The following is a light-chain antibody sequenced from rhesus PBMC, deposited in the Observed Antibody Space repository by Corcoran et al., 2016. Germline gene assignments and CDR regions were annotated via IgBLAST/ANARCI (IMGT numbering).Light chain of an antibody. CDR3: QHYFTTPWT. V-gene: IGKV1-25*01. CDR2: EAS. J-gene: IGKJ1*01. CDR1: QDISND. Sequence: DIQMTQSPSSLSASVGDRVTITCRASQDISNDLAWYQQRPGKAPNLLIYEASNLQGGVPSRFSGSGSGTDFTLTLSSLQSEDVATYFCQHYFTTPWTFGQGTKVEIK.